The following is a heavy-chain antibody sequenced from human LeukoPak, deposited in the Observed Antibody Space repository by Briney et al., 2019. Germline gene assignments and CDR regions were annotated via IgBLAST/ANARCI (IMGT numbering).Heavy chain of an antibody. Sequence: AGGSLRLSCAASGFTFSSYGMHWVRQAPGKGLEWVAVISYDGSNKYYADSVKGRFTISRDNSKNTLYLQMNSLRAEDTAVYYCAKEYSHYDSRDYWGQGTLVTVSS. CDR1: GFTFSSYG. D-gene: IGHD3-22*01. CDR3: AKEYSHYDSRDY. V-gene: IGHV3-30*18. CDR2: ISYDGSNK. J-gene: IGHJ4*02.